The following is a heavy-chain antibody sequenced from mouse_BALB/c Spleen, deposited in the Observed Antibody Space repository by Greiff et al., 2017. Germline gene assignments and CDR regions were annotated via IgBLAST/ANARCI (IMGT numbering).Heavy chain of an antibody. J-gene: IGHJ1*01. D-gene: IGHD2-13*01. Sequence: EVQLVESGGGLVQPGGSLKLSCAASGFAFSRYCMSWVRQAPGKGLEWIGEISTDSSTINYTPSLKVKFIISRDNAKNTLYLQMSKVRSEDTAHYYCARPDGDHCAIEVWGEGTTVTVSS. CDR1: GFAFSRYC. CDR2: ISTDSSTI. V-gene: IGHV4-1*02. CDR3: ARPDGDHCAIEV.